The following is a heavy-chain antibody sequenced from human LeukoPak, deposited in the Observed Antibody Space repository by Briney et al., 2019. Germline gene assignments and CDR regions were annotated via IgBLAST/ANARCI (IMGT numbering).Heavy chain of an antibody. CDR3: ASWAVAGTRGPYGFDP. CDR1: GVSISSSNW. J-gene: IGHJ5*02. Sequence: SGTLSLTCAVSGVSISSSNWWSWVRQPPGKGLEWIGEIYHSGSTNYNPSLKSRVTISVDKSKNQFSLKLSSVTAADTAVYYCASWAVAGTRGPYGFDPWGQGTLVTVSS. D-gene: IGHD6-19*01. V-gene: IGHV4-4*02. CDR2: IYHSGST.